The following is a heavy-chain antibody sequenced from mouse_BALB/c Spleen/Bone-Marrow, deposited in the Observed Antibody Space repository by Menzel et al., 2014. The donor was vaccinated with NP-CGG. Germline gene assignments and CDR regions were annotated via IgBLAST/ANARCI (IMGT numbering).Heavy chain of an antibody. CDR2: IRLKSDNYAT. Sequence: EVQGVESGGGLVQPGGSMKLSCVASGFTFXSYWMSWVRQSPEKGLEWVAEIRLKSDNYATHYAESVKGKFTISRDDSKSRLYLQMNSLRAEDTGIYYCTLTGTGAMDYWGQGTSVTVSS. J-gene: IGHJ4*01. V-gene: IGHV6-6*02. CDR1: GFTFXSYW. D-gene: IGHD4-1*01. CDR3: TLTGTGAMDY.